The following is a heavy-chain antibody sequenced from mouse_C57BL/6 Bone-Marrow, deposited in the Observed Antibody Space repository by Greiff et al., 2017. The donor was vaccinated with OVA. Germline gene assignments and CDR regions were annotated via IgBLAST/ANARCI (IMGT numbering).Heavy chain of an antibody. CDR2: IDPENGDT. CDR1: GFNIKDDY. V-gene: IGHV14-4*01. J-gene: IGHJ3*01. CDR3: TTGVFAY. Sequence: EVKLMESGAELVRPGASVKLSCTASGFNIKDDYMHWVKQRPEQGLEWIGWIDPENGDTEYASKFQGKATITADTTSNTAYLQLSSLKSEDTAVYYCTTGVFAYWGQGTLVTVSA.